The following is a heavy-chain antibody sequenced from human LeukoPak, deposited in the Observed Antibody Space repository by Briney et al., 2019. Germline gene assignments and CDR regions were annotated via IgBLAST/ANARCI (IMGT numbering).Heavy chain of an antibody. J-gene: IGHJ4*02. D-gene: IGHD3-3*01. Sequence: SVKVSCKVSGGTFSSYAISWVRQAPGQGLEWMGGIIPIFGTANYAQKFQGRVTITTDESTSTAYMELSSLRSEDTAVYYCARSTQGALEWLLDYWGQGTLVTVSS. CDR2: IIPIFGTA. V-gene: IGHV1-69*05. CDR3: ARSTQGALEWLLDY. CDR1: GGTFSSYA.